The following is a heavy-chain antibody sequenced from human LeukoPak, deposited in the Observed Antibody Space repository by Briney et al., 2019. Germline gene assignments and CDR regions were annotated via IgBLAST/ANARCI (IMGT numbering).Heavy chain of an antibody. D-gene: IGHD2-2*01. CDR2: INTNTGNP. J-gene: IGHJ5*02. Sequence: ASVKVSCKASGYTFTSYAMNWVRQAPGQGLEWMGWINTNTGNPTYAQGFTGRFVFSLDTSVSTAYLQICSLKAVDTAVYYCARGPRYCSSTSCYFPWFDRWGQGTLVTVSS. V-gene: IGHV7-4-1*01. CDR1: GYTFTSYA. CDR3: ARGPRYCSSTSCYFPWFDR.